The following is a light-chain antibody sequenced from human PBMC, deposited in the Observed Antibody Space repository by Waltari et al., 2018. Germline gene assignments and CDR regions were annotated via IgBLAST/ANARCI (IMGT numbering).Light chain of an antibody. V-gene: IGLV3-1*01. CDR2: QDP. CDR1: KLANKY. Sequence: SSELTQPPSVSVSPGQTASVTCSGDKLANKYASWYQQKPGQSPVLVIYQDPKRPSGIPERFSGSNSGNTATLTITGTQALDEADYYCQAWDSNTAHYVFGTGTKVTVL. J-gene: IGLJ1*01. CDR3: QAWDSNTAHYV.